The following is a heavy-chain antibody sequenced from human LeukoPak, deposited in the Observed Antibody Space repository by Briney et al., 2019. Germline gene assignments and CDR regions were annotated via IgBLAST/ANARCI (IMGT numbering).Heavy chain of an antibody. V-gene: IGHV3-30*18. J-gene: IGHJ4*02. Sequence: GGSLRLSCAASGFTFSNYGMHWVRQAPGKGLEWVAVITHDGNNKYYADSVKGRFTISRDNSKNTLSLQMNSLRAGDTAIYFCAKDDGVHYASGSSHFEHWGQGTLVTVSS. CDR2: ITHDGNNK. D-gene: IGHD3-10*01. CDR1: GFTFSNYG. CDR3: AKDDGVHYASGSSHFEH.